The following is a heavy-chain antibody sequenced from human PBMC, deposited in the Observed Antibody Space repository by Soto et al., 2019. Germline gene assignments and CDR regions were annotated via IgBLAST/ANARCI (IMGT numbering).Heavy chain of an antibody. Sequence: QVQLVESGGGVVQPGRSLRLSCAASGFTFSSYGMHWVRQAPGKGLEWVAVLWSDGSNKYYADSVEGSFTISRYNSKNTGYQQVNSLRAEDTAVYYCAKEFWSGPFDYWGQGTLVTVSS. V-gene: IGHV3-33*06. J-gene: IGHJ4*02. CDR2: LWSDGSNK. D-gene: IGHD3-3*01. CDR3: AKEFWSGPFDY. CDR1: GFTFSSYG.